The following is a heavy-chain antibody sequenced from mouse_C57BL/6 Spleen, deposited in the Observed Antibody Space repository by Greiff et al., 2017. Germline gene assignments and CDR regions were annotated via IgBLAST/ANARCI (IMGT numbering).Heavy chain of an antibody. CDR2: IYPGGGYT. CDR1: GYTFTNYW. CDR3: ARANWDPLYYCDY. D-gene: IGHD4-1*01. Sequence: QVQLQQSGAELVRPGTSVKMSCKASGYTFTNYWIGWAKQRPGHGLEWIGDIYPGGGYTNYNEKFKGKATLTADKSSSTAYMQFSSLTSEDSAIYYCARANWDPLYYCDYWGQGTTLTVSS. J-gene: IGHJ2*01. V-gene: IGHV1-63*01.